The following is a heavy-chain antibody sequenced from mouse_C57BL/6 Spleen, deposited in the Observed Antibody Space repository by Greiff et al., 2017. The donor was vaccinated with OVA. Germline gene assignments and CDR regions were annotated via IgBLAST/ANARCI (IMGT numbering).Heavy chain of an antibody. V-gene: IGHV1-61*01. Sequence: QVQLQQPGAELVRPGSSVKLSCKASGYTFTSYWMDWVQQRPGQGLEWIGNIYHSDRETNYNQKFKDKATVTVDKSSNTAYMQLSSLTSEDSAVYDCARGMYDGYYDYGMDDWGQGTSGTVSS. CDR3: ARGMYDGYYDYGMDD. CDR2: IYHSDRET. CDR1: GYTFTSYW. D-gene: IGHD2-3*01. J-gene: IGHJ4*01.